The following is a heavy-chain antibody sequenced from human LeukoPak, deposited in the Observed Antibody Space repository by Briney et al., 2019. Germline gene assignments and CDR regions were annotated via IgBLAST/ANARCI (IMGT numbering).Heavy chain of an antibody. CDR1: GFTFSSYW. J-gene: IGHJ3*02. D-gene: IGHD3-10*01. V-gene: IGHV3-21*04. CDR3: ARDRFGGFGESAFDI. Sequence: GGSLGLSCAASGFTFSSYWMSWVRQAPGKGLEWVSGTSDRGDYIYYADSVKGRFTISRDNAKNSLYLQMNSLRAEDTAVYYCARDRFGGFGESAFDIWGQGTMVTVSS. CDR2: TSDRGDYI.